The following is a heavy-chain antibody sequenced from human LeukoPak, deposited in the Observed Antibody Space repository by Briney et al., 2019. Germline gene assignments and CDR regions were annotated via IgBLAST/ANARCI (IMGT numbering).Heavy chain of an antibody. V-gene: IGHV3-9*03. CDR1: GFTLDDYA. CDR2: ISWNSGSI. D-gene: IGHD3-10*01. Sequence: PGGSLRLSCAASGFTLDDYAMHWVRQAPGKGLEWVSGISWNSGSIGYADSVKGRFTISRDNAKNSLYLQMNSLRAEDMALYYCARDYYGSGSYCPWGQGTLVTVSS. CDR3: ARDYYGSGSYCP. J-gene: IGHJ5*02.